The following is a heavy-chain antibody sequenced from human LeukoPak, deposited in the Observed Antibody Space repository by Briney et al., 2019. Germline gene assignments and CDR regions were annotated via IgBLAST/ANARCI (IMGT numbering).Heavy chain of an antibody. CDR3: ARGYCSSTSCCAFVDWFDP. Sequence: GESLKISCKGSGYSFTSYWIGWVRQMPGKGLEWMGIIYPGDSDTGYSPSFQGQVTISADKSISTAYLQWSSLKASDTAMYYCARGYCSSTSCCAFVDWFDPWGQGTLVTVSS. CDR2: IYPGDSDT. D-gene: IGHD2-2*01. J-gene: IGHJ5*02. CDR1: GYSFTSYW. V-gene: IGHV5-51*01.